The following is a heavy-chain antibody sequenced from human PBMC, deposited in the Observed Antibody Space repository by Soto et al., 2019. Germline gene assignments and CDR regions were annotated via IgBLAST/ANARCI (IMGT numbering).Heavy chain of an antibody. D-gene: IGHD4-17*01. CDR3: AKEAGTVTTDEYYYGMDV. J-gene: IGHJ6*02. CDR2: ISGSGGST. V-gene: IGHV3-23*01. Sequence: HPGGSLRLSCAASGFTFISYAMSWVRQAPGKGLEWVSAISGSGGSTYYADSVKGRFTISRDNSKNTLYLQMNSLRAEDTAVYYCAKEAGTVTTDEYYYGMDVWGQGTTVTVSS. CDR1: GFTFISYA.